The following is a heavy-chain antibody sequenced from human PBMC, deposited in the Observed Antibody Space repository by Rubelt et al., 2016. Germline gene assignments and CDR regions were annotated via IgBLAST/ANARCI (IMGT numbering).Heavy chain of an antibody. CDR3: ARESGIGGSYSHDAFDI. J-gene: IGHJ3*02. V-gene: IGHV1-46*01. CDR2: INPSGGST. D-gene: IGHD1-26*01. Sequence: QVQLVQSGDEVKKPGSSVKVSCKTSGGTSSSYPISWVRQAPGQGLEWMGIINPSGGSTSYAQKFQGRVTMTRETSTSTVYMGLSSLRSEDTAVYYCARESGIGGSYSHDAFDIWGQGTMVTVSS. CDR1: GGTSSSYP.